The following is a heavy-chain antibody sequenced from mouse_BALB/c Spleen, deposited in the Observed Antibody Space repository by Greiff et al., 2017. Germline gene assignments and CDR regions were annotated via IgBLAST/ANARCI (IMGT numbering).Heavy chain of an antibody. CDR3: ARSGGNYVLYAMDY. CDR1: GYAFSSYW. V-gene: IGHV1-80*01. D-gene: IGHD2-1*01. CDR2: IYPGDGDT. Sequence: QVQLQQSGAELVRPGSSVKISCKASGYAFSSYWMNWVKQRPGQGLEWIGQIYPGDGDTNYNGKFKGKATLTADKSSSTAYMQLSSLTSEDSAVYFCARSGGNYVLYAMDYWGQGTSVTVSS. J-gene: IGHJ4*01.